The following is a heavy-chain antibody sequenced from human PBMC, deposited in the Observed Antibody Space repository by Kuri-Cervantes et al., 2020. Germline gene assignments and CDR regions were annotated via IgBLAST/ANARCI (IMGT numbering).Heavy chain of an antibody. J-gene: IGHJ4*02. CDR2: INTKAGNP. CDR1: GYSFTNFA. Sequence: ASVKVSCKASGYSFTNFAMNWVRQAPGQGLEWMGRINTKAGNPTYAQGFTGRFVFSLDTSVSTTYLQISSLKAEDTAVYYCARDLLLRGSKSAYWGQGTLVTVSS. CDR3: ARDLLLRGSKSAY. D-gene: IGHD3-16*01. V-gene: IGHV7-4-1*02.